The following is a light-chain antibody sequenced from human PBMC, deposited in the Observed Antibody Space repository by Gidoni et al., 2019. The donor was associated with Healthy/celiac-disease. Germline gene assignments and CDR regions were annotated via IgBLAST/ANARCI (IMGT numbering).Light chain of an antibody. CDR2: AAS. V-gene: IGKV1-39*01. CDR3: QQSYSTPSA. Sequence: QITQSPSSVSASVGDRVTITCRASQSISSYLNWYQQKPGKAPKLLIYAASSLQSGVPSRFSGSGSGTDFTLTISSLQPEDFATYYGQQSYSTPSAFGQGTKVEIK. J-gene: IGKJ1*01. CDR1: QSISSY.